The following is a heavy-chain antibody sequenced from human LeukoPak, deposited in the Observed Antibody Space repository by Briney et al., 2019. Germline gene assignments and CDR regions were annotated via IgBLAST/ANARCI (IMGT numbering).Heavy chain of an antibody. CDR1: GGSISSSSYY. CDR2: IYYSGST. Sequence: PSETLSLTCTVSGGSISSSSYYWGWIRQPPGKGLEWIGSIYYSGSTYYNPSLKSRATISVDTSKNQFSLKLSSVTAADTAVYYCARQGPSPLDWFDPWGQGTLVTVSS. CDR3: ARQGPSPLDWFDP. V-gene: IGHV4-39*01. J-gene: IGHJ5*02.